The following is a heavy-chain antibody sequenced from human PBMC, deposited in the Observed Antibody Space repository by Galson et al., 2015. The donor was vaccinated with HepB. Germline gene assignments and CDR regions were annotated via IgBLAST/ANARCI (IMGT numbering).Heavy chain of an antibody. J-gene: IGHJ4*02. CDR3: ATATHYYSNPFDY. CDR2: FDPEDGET. D-gene: IGHD3-10*01. V-gene: IGHV1-24*01. Sequence: SVKVSCKVSGYTLTELSMHWVRQAPGKGLEWMGGFDPEDGETIYAQKFQGRVTMTEDTSTDTAYMELSSLRSEDTAVYYCATATHYYSNPFDYWGQGTLVTVSS. CDR1: GYTLTELS.